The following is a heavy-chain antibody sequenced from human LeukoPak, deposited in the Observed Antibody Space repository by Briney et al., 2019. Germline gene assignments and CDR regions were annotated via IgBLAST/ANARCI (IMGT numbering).Heavy chain of an antibody. CDR1: GFTFDDYA. J-gene: IGHJ3*02. CDR3: AKGDSGSYSSPDAFDI. D-gene: IGHD1-26*01. CDR2: ISWNSGTI. V-gene: IGHV3-9*01. Sequence: GGSLRLSCTASGFTFDDYAIHWVRQAPGKGLEWVSGISWNSGTIGYADSVKGRFTISRDNAKNSLYLQMTSLRAEDTALYYCAKGDSGSYSSPDAFDIWGQGTMVTVSS.